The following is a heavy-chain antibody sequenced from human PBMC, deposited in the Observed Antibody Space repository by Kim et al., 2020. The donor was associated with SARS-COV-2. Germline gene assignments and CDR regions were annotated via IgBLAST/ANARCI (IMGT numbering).Heavy chain of an antibody. CDR2: ISSSGSTI. Sequence: GGSLRLSCAASGFTFSDYYMSWIRQAPGKGLEWVSYISSSGSTIYYADSVKGRFTISRDNAKNSLYLQMNSLRAEDTAVYYCARGYSYGPRRTYYYGMDVWGQGTTVTVSS. V-gene: IGHV3-11*04. CDR1: GFTFSDYY. D-gene: IGHD5-18*01. CDR3: ARGYSYGPRRTYYYGMDV. J-gene: IGHJ6*02.